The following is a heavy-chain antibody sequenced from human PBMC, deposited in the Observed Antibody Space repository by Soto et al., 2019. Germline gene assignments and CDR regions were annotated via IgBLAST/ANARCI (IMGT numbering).Heavy chain of an antibody. J-gene: IGHJ4*02. D-gene: IGHD6-19*01. Sequence: GSGPTLVNPTQTLTLTCTFSGFSLSTSGVGVGWIRQPPGRALEWLALIYWNDDKRYSPSLKSRLTITKDTSKNQVVLTMTNMDPVDTATYYCAHRPSGWYLFDYWGQGTLVTVSS. V-gene: IGHV2-5*01. CDR2: IYWNDDK. CDR3: AHRPSGWYLFDY. CDR1: GFSLSTSGVG.